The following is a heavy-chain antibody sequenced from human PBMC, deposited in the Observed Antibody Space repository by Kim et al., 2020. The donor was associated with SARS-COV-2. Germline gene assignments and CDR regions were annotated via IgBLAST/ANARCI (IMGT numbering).Heavy chain of an antibody. Sequence: GGSLRLSCAASGFTFSSYWMSWVRQAPGKGLEWVANIKQDGSEKYYVDSVKGRFTISRDNAKNSLYLQMNSLRAEDTAVYYCARGTFSGYEYYFGYWGQGTLVTVSS. CDR2: IKQDGSEK. CDR1: GFTFSSYW. CDR3: ARGTFSGYEYYFGY. J-gene: IGHJ4*02. V-gene: IGHV3-7*01. D-gene: IGHD3-22*01.